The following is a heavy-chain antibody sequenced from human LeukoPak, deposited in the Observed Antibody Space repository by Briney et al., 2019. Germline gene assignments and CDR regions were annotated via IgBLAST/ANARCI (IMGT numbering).Heavy chain of an antibody. D-gene: IGHD3-9*01. CDR3: AKTHYDILDF. CDR2: INGGSSGST. J-gene: IGHJ4*02. CDR1: GFTFSSYA. Sequence: GGSLRLSCAASGFTFSSYAMSWVRQAPGKGLEWVSAINGGSSGSTYYTDSVKGRFTISRDNSKNTLYLQMNSLRAEGTAVYYCAKTHYDILDFWGQGTLVTVSS. V-gene: IGHV3-23*01.